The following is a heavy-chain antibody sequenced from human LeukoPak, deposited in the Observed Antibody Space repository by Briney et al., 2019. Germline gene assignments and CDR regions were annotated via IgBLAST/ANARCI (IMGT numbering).Heavy chain of an antibody. J-gene: IGHJ6*02. Sequence: PGGSLRLSCAASGFTFSSYAISWVRQAPGQGLEWMGGIIPIFGTANYAQKFQGRVTITADESTSTAYMELSSLRSEDTAVYYCAGGVDIVSTAISYYYGMDVWGQGTTVTVSS. V-gene: IGHV1-69*01. D-gene: IGHD5/OR15-5a*01. CDR2: IIPIFGTA. CDR3: AGGVDIVSTAISYYYGMDV. CDR1: GFTFSSYA.